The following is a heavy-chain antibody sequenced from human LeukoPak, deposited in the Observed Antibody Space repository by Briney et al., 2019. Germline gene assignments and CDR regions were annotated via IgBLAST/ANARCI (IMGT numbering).Heavy chain of an antibody. CDR2: ISWNSGSI. J-gene: IGHJ4*02. CDR1: GFTFDDYA. V-gene: IGHV3-9*01. Sequence: PGRSLRLSCAASGFTFDDYAMHWVRQAPGKGLEWVSGISWNSGSIGYADSVKGRSTISRDNAKNSLYLQMNSLTTEDTALYYCAKDSRSSTCCYQDWGQGTLVTVSS. D-gene: IGHD2-2*01. CDR3: AKDSRSSTCCYQD.